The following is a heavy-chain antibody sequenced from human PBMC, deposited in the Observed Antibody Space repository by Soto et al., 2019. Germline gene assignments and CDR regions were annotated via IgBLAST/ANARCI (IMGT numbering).Heavy chain of an antibody. CDR3: ARDLAPTIFGVVITPLYYYYGMDV. Sequence: GGSLRLSCAASGFTFSSYWMHWVRQAPGKGLVWVSRINSDGSSTSYADSVKGRFTISRDNAKNTLYLQMNSLRAEDTAVYYCARDLAPTIFGVVITPLYYYYGMDVWGQGTTVTVSS. CDR1: GFTFSSYW. J-gene: IGHJ6*02. V-gene: IGHV3-74*01. CDR2: INSDGSST. D-gene: IGHD3-3*01.